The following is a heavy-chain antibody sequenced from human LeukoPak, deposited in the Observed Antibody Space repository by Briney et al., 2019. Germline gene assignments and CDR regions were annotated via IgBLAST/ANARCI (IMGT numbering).Heavy chain of an antibody. J-gene: IGHJ4*02. CDR1: GGSVSSGSYY. Sequence: SETLSLTCTVSGGSVSSGSYYWSWIRQPPGKGLEWIGYIYYSGSTNYNPSLKSRVTISVDTSKNQFSLQLSSVTAADTAVYYCARGDFWSGRDYWGQGTLVTVSS. V-gene: IGHV4-61*01. D-gene: IGHD3-3*01. CDR3: ARGDFWSGRDY. CDR2: IYYSGST.